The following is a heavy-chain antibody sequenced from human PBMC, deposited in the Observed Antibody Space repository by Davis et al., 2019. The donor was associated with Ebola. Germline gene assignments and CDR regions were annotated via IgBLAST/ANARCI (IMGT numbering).Heavy chain of an antibody. Sequence: PSETLSLTCAVYGGSFSGYYWSWIRQPPGKGLEWIGEINHSGSTNYNPSLKSRVTISVDTSKNQFSLKLSSVTAADTAVYYCARHTDRGPFDYWGQGTLVTVSS. V-gene: IGHV4-34*01. D-gene: IGHD2-15*01. CDR1: GGSFSGYY. J-gene: IGHJ4*02. CDR3: ARHTDRGPFDY. CDR2: INHSGST.